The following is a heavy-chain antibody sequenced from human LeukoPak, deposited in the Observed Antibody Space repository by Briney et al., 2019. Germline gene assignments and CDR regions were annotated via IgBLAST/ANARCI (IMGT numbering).Heavy chain of an antibody. Sequence: HPGGSLRLSCAASGFTFRSYAMSWVRQAPGKGLEWVSAISGSGGSTYYADSVKGRFTISRDNSKNTLYLQMNSLRAEDTAVYYWASPSEGGAFDYWGQGTLVTVSS. D-gene: IGHD3-16*01. CDR2: ISGSGGST. J-gene: IGHJ4*02. CDR3: ASPSEGGAFDY. CDR1: GFTFRSYA. V-gene: IGHV3-23*01.